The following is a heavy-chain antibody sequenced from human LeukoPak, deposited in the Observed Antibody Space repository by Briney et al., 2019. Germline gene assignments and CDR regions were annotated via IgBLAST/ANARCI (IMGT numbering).Heavy chain of an antibody. V-gene: IGHV1-69*05. D-gene: IGHD1-26*01. Sequence: ASVKVSCKASGGTFSSYAISWVRQAPGQGLEWMGGIIPIFGTANYAQKFQGRVTITTDESTSTAYMELSSLRSEDTAVYYCARGGTVGATRGAYDYWGQGTLVTVSS. CDR1: GGTFSSYA. CDR3: ARGGTVGATRGAYDY. CDR2: IIPIFGTA. J-gene: IGHJ4*02.